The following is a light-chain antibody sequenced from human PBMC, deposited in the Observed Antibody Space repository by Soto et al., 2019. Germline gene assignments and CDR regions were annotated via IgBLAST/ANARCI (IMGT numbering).Light chain of an antibody. CDR1: QSISSW. V-gene: IGKV1-5*01. Sequence: DIQMTQSPSTLSASVGDRVTITCRASQSISSWLAWYQQKPGKAPKLLIYDASSLESGVPSRFSGSGSGTEFTLTISILQPDDFATYYCQQYNSYPMYTFGQGTKLEIK. J-gene: IGKJ2*01. CDR2: DAS. CDR3: QQYNSYPMYT.